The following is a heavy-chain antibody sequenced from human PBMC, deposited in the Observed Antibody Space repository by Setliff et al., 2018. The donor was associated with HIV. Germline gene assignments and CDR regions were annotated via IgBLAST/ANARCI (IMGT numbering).Heavy chain of an antibody. CDR2: IFASGST. CDR1: GGTFSSYH. D-gene: IGHD2-2*01. Sequence: PSETLSLTCTVSGGTFSSYHWSWIRHPAGKGLEWIEHIFASGSTKYNPSLESRVTMSVDTSRTQFSLKLRSVTAADTAVYYCARVGASGVASSMDYHYYMDVWGKGTSGTVS. CDR3: ARVGASGVASSMDYHYYMDV. V-gene: IGHV4-4*07. J-gene: IGHJ6*03.